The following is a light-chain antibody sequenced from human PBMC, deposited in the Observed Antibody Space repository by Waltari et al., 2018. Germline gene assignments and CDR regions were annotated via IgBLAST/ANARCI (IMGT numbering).Light chain of an antibody. CDR2: RNN. Sequence: QSVLTQPPSASGTPGQRGTIFCSGSPSNLGSNYLYWYQHLPGTAPKVLIYRNNQRPSGVPDRFSGSKSDTSASLAISGLRSEDDAHYYCAVWDDSLSGWVFGGGTKVTVL. V-gene: IGLV1-47*01. CDR3: AVWDDSLSGWV. CDR1: PSNLGSNY. J-gene: IGLJ3*02.